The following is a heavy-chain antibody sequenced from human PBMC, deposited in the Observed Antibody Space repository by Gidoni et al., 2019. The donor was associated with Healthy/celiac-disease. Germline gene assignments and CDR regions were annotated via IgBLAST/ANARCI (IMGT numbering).Heavy chain of an antibody. Sequence: EVQLVESGGGLVQPGGSLRLSCAASGLTFRSYEMNWVRQAPGKGLGWVSYISSSGSTIYYADSVKGRFTISRDNAKNSLYLQMNSLRAEDTAVYYCAREAGGPIGGYYYGMDVWGQGTTVTVSS. J-gene: IGHJ6*02. V-gene: IGHV3-48*03. CDR3: AREAGGPIGGYYYGMDV. D-gene: IGHD2-8*02. CDR1: GLTFRSYE. CDR2: ISSSGSTI.